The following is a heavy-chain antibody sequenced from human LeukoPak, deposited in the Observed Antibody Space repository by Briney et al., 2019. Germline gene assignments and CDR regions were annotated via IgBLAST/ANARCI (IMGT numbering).Heavy chain of an antibody. Sequence: GGSLRLSCAASGFTVSSNYMSWVRQAPGKGLEWVSIIYSGGSTYYADSVKGRFTISRHNSKNTLYLQMNSLGAEDTAVYYCAREVGGSAFDIWGQGTMVTVSS. CDR1: GFTVSSNY. CDR3: AREVGGSAFDI. J-gene: IGHJ3*02. V-gene: IGHV3-53*04. D-gene: IGHD3-16*01. CDR2: IYSGGST.